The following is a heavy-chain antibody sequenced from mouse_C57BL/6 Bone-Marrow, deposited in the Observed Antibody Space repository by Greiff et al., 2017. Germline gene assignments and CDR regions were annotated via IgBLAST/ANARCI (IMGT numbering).Heavy chain of an antibody. J-gene: IGHJ3*01. V-gene: IGHV1-64*01. CDR1: GYTFTSYW. D-gene: IGHD2-2*01. Sequence: VQLQQPGAELVKPGASVKLSCKASGYTFTSYWMHWVKQRPGQGLEWIGMIHPNSGSTNYNEKFKSKATLTVDKSSSTAYMQLSSLTSEDSAAYYCARRWLRRRFAYWGQGTLVTVSA. CDR3: ARRWLRRRFAY. CDR2: IHPNSGST.